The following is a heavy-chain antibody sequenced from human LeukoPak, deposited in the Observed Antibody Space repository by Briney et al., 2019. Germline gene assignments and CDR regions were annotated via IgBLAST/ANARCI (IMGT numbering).Heavy chain of an antibody. V-gene: IGHV3-23*01. CDR2: ISGSGGTT. CDR3: AKDALGYYDSSGLTICFDY. Sequence: SSETLSLTCTVSGGFISTTSYYWGWIRQPPGKGLEWVSAISGSGGTTYYADSVRGRFTISRDNSKNTLFLQMNSLRAEDTAVYYCAKDALGYYDSSGLTICFDYWGQGTLVTVSS. CDR1: GGFISTTSYY. J-gene: IGHJ4*02. D-gene: IGHD3-22*01.